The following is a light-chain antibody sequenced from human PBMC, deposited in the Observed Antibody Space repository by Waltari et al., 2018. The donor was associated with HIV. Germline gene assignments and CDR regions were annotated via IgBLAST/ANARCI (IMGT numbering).Light chain of an antibody. V-gene: IGKV1-39*01. Sequence: DIQMTQSPSSLSASVGYRVPISCLASQSIGRRLNWYQHKPGKAPKLLIYDASTLRSGVPSRFSASGSGTEFTLIISSLQGEDIATYYCQKSDNTPYTFGQGTKLEIK. CDR3: QKSDNTPYT. CDR2: DAS. J-gene: IGKJ2*01. CDR1: QSIGRR.